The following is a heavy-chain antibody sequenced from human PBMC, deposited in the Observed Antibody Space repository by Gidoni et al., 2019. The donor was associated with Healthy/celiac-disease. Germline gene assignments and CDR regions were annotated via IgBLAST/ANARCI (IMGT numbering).Heavy chain of an antibody. CDR1: GFPSSPYG. Sequence: QFQLLESGGGLFQPGGSLSLSGPAPGFPSSPYGCNWVRQAPAKGLEWVACIRYDGSNKYYADSVEGRITISRDNSKNTLYLQMNSLRGEDTAVYYCAKASGKQLEAYYYYYNMDVWGKGTTVTVSS. J-gene: IGHJ6*03. D-gene: IGHD6-13*01. CDR3: AKASGKQLEAYYYYYNMDV. V-gene: IGHV3-30*02. CDR2: IRYDGSNK.